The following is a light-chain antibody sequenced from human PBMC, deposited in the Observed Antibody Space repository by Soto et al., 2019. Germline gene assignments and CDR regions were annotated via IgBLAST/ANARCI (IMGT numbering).Light chain of an antibody. Sequence: QSALTQPASVSGSPGQSITISCTGTSSDVGGYNYVSWYQQHPGKAPKLMIYDVSNRPSGVSNRFSGSKSGNTASLTISGLQAEDEADYYCRSYTSSSFYVFGTGTQLTVL. CDR1: SSDVGGYNY. CDR2: DVS. V-gene: IGLV2-14*01. CDR3: RSYTSSSFYV. J-gene: IGLJ1*01.